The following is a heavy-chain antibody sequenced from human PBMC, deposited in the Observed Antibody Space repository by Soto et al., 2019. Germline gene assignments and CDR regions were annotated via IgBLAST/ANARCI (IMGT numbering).Heavy chain of an antibody. V-gene: IGHV3-64D*08. CDR2: ISSNGGST. Sequence: GGSLRLSCSASGVTFSSYAMHWVRQAPGKGLEYVSAISSNGGSTYYADSVKGRFTISRDNSKNTLYLQMSSLRAEDTAVYYCVKGGGYDWDDYYYYGMDVWGQGTTVTVSS. D-gene: IGHD5-12*01. CDR1: GVTFSSYA. CDR3: VKGGGYDWDDYYYYGMDV. J-gene: IGHJ6*02.